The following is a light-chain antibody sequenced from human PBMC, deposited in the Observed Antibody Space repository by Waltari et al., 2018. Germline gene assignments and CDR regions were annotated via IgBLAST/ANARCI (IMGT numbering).Light chain of an antibody. J-gene: IGLJ2*01. CDR1: SSDVGASKY. Sequence: QSALTQAASVSGSPGQSITISCAGTSSDVGASKYVSCYQQHPGNAPKLMIYDVTKRPSGCSNRFSGSKSASTASLTISGLQAEDEAEYYCCSYAGRATPVLFGGGTKLTVL. CDR3: CSYAGRATPVL. V-gene: IGLV2-23*02. CDR2: DVT.